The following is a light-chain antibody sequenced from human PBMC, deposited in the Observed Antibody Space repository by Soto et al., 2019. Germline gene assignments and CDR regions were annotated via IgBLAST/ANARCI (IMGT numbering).Light chain of an antibody. CDR3: QQFSSYPLT. CDR1: QRVSSP. V-gene: IGKV3-15*01. Sequence: ETVMTQSPVTLSVSPGTTATLSCRASQRVSSPLAWYQQKHGQAPRLLIDAASTRATGIPVRFSGSGSGTDFTLTISRLEPEDFAVYDCQQFSSYPLTFGGGTKVDI. J-gene: IGKJ4*01. CDR2: AAS.